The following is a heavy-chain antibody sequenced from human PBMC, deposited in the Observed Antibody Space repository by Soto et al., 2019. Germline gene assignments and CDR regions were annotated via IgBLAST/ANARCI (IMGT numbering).Heavy chain of an antibody. J-gene: IGHJ4*02. CDR3: ARTKNLRYFDWSPDR. Sequence: SETLSLTCTVSGGSISSGGYYWSWIRQHPGKGLEWIGYIYYSGSTYYNPSLKSRVTISVDTSKNQFSLKLSSVTAADTAVYYCARTKNLRYFDWSPDRWGQGTLVTVSS. CDR1: GGSISSGGYY. CDR2: IYYSGST. V-gene: IGHV4-31*03. D-gene: IGHD3-9*01.